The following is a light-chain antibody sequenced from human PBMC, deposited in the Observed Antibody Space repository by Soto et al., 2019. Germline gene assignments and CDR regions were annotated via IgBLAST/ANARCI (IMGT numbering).Light chain of an antibody. CDR2: GAY. CDR3: QLDDSSPPFT. J-gene: IGKJ3*01. V-gene: IGKV3-20*01. Sequence: ELVLPQSPGTLPLSPGDRTTLLCRASQSVSNSYLAWYPPTPCKAPRLLIYGAYVMATGLPDRLGGSGSGTDFTLTSSTLEPEDCAVYYCQLDDSSPPFTFGPGSKVYIK. CDR1: QSVSNSY.